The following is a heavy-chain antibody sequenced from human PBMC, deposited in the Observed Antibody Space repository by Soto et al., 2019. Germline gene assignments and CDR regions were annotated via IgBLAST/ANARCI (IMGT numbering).Heavy chain of an antibody. CDR2: VYYSGST. J-gene: IGHJ6*03. CDR3: ARSDEPRRNRYSYSDSMDL. CDR1: GGSISSYY. V-gene: IGHV4-59*08. Sequence: QVQLQESGPGLVKPSETLSLTCTVSGGSISSYYWSWIRQPPGKGLEWIGYVYYSGSTNYNPSLKRRLTTSVDTSMNLFSPKAQSVTAADTAVHYCARSDEPRRNRYSYSDSMDLWGKRNTVTFPS.